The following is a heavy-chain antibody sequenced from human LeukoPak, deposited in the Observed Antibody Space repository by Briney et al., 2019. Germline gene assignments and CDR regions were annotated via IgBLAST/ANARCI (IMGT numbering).Heavy chain of an antibody. V-gene: IGHV1-2*02. D-gene: IGHD1-7*01. Sequence: ASVKVSCKASGYTFTGYYMHWVRQAPGQGLEWMGWINHNSGGTNYAQKFQGRVTMTRDTSISTAYMELSRLRSDDTAVYYCARDGFFVLELGLTYYYYYMDVWGKGTTVTVSS. CDR3: ARDGFFVLELGLTYYYYYMDV. CDR1: GYTFTGYY. CDR2: INHNSGGT. J-gene: IGHJ6*03.